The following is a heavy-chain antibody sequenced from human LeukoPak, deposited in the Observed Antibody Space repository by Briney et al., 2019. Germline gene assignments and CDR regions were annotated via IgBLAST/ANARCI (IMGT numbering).Heavy chain of an antibody. CDR3: ARAFLEWLSPFDY. CDR2: MNPNSGNT. J-gene: IGHJ4*02. CDR1: GYTFTSYD. V-gene: IGHV1-8*01. Sequence: ASVKVSCKASGYTFTSYDINWVRQATGQGLEWMGWMNPNSGNTGYAQKFQGRVTMTRNTSISTAYMELSRLRSDDTAVYFCARAFLEWLSPFDYWGQGTLVTVSS. D-gene: IGHD3-3*02.